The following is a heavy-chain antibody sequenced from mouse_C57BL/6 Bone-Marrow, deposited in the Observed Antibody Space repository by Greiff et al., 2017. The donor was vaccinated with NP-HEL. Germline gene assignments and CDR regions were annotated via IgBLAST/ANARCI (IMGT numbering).Heavy chain of an antibody. D-gene: IGHD1-1*01. V-gene: IGHV14-4*01. CDR3: TLTTVVAN. J-gene: IGHJ2*01. CDR2: IDPENGDT. CDR1: GFTIKDDY. Sequence: VQLQQSGAELVRPGASVKLSCTASGFTIKDDYMHWVKQRPEQGLEWIGWIDPENGDTEYASKFQGKATITADKSSNTAYLQLSSLTSEDTAVYYCTLTTVVANWGQGTTLTVSS.